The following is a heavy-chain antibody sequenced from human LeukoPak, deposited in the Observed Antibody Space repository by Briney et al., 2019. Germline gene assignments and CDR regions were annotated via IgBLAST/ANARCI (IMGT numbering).Heavy chain of an antibody. CDR1: GYSISSGYY. CDR2: IHHSGST. J-gene: IGHJ4*02. V-gene: IGHV4-38-2*01. Sequence: PSETLSLTCAVSGYSISSGYYWGWIRRPPGKGLEWIGIIHHSGSTYYNPSLKSRVTISVDTSKNQFSLKLSSVTAADTAVYYCARPRNYYDPYRYFDYWGQGTLVTVSS. D-gene: IGHD3-22*01. CDR3: ARPRNYYDPYRYFDY.